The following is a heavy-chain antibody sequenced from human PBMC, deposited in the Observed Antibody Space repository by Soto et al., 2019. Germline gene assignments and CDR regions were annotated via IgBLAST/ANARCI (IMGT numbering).Heavy chain of an antibody. Sequence: ASVKVSCKASGYTFTSYGISWVRQAPGQGLEWMGWISAYNGNTNYAQKLQGRVTMTTDTSTSTAYMELRSLRSDDTAVYYCAGITMVRGVIITPLDFDYWGQGTLVTVSS. CDR3: AGITMVRGVIITPLDFDY. CDR1: GYTFTSYG. J-gene: IGHJ4*02. CDR2: ISAYNGNT. D-gene: IGHD3-10*01. V-gene: IGHV1-18*01.